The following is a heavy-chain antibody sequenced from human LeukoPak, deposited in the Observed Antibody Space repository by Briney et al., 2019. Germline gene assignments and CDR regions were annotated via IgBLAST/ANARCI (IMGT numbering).Heavy chain of an antibody. Sequence: PGGSLRLSCAASGFTFSTYAMGWVRQAPGKGVGWVSAISGSGGSTYYADSVKGRFTISRDNSKNTLYLQMNSLRAEDTAVYYCAKDLTVTTGVNWFDPWGQGTLVTVSS. CDR3: AKDLTVTTGVNWFDP. V-gene: IGHV3-23*01. CDR2: ISGSGGST. D-gene: IGHD4-11*01. CDR1: GFTFSTYA. J-gene: IGHJ5*02.